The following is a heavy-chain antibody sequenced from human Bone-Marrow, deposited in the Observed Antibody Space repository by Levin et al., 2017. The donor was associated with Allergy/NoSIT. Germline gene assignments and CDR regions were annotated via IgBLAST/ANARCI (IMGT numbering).Heavy chain of an antibody. Sequence: ASVKVSCKASGYTFTGYYIHWVRQAPGQGLEWMGWINPESGDTNSLQKFEAWITMTRDTPISTAYMELTRLTSDDTAVYYCARVGGTAAPYYFDYWGQGTLVSVSS. CDR2: INPESGDT. CDR3: ARVGGTAAPYYFDY. D-gene: IGHD3-16*01. CDR1: GYTFTGYY. V-gene: IGHV1-2*04. J-gene: IGHJ4*02.